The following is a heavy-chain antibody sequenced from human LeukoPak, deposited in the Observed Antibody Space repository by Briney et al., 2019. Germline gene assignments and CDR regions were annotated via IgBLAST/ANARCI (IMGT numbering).Heavy chain of an antibody. Sequence: GGSLRLSCAASGFTFNNAWMSWVRQAPGKGLEWVSSISSSSSYIYYADSVKGRFTISRDNAKNSLYLQMNSLRAEDTAVYYCARVFSSSSDVWGQGTTVTVSS. CDR1: GFTFNNAW. CDR3: ARVFSSSSDV. CDR2: ISSSSSYI. D-gene: IGHD6-6*01. J-gene: IGHJ6*02. V-gene: IGHV3-21*01.